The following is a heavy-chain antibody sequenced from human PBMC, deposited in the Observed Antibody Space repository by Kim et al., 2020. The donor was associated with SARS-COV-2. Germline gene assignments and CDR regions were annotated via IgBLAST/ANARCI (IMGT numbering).Heavy chain of an antibody. CDR1: GFTFSNYG. Sequence: GGSLRLSCAASGFTFSNYGMHWVRQAPGKGLEWVAVIWYDGSNKYYADSVKGRFTISRDNSKNTLYLQMNSLRAEDTALYYCAREGAYDDSSGLGDLDY. V-gene: IGHV3-33*01. CDR2: IWYDGSNK. D-gene: IGHD3-22*01. J-gene: IGHJ4*01. CDR3: AREGAYDDSSGLGDLDY.